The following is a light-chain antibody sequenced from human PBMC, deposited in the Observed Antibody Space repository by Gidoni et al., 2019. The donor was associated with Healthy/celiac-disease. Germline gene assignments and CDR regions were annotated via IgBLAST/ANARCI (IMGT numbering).Light chain of an antibody. J-gene: IGKJ3*01. CDR3: QQYYATPFT. V-gene: IGKV4-1*01. CDR1: QSVLYSSNNKNY. Sequence: DIVMTQSPDSLAVSLGERATINCKSSQSVLYSSNNKNYLAWYQQKPGQPPKLLIYWASTRESGVPDRFSGSGSGTDFTLTISSLQAEDVAVYYCQQYYATPFTFGPGTKSEYQT. CDR2: WAS.